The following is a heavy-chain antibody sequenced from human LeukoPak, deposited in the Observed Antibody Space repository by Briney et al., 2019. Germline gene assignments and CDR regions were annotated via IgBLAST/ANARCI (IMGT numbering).Heavy chain of an antibody. V-gene: IGHV3-23*01. Sequence: GGSLRLSCAASGFTFSSFAMSWVRQAPGKGLEWVSTITDSGDTTYSADSVKGRFTISRDNSKNTLYLQMNSLRAEDTAVYYCANLVLYGGRFLEGPPDYWGQGTLVTVSS. CDR2: ITDSGDTT. D-gene: IGHD3-3*01. J-gene: IGHJ4*02. CDR3: ANLVLYGGRFLEGPPDY. CDR1: GFTFSSFA.